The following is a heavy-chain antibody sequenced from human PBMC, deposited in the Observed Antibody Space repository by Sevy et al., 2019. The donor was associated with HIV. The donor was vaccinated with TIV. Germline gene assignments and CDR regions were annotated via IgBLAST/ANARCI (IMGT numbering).Heavy chain of an antibody. CDR1: GFTFSSYS. CDR2: ISSSSSYI. Sequence: GGSLRLSCAASGFTFSSYSMNWVRQAPGKGLEWVSSISSSSSYIYYADSVKGRFTISRDNAKNSLYLQMNSLRAGDTAVYYCARDEGSSSSPDAFDIWGQGTMVTVSS. D-gene: IGHD6-6*01. V-gene: IGHV3-21*01. CDR3: ARDEGSSSSPDAFDI. J-gene: IGHJ3*02.